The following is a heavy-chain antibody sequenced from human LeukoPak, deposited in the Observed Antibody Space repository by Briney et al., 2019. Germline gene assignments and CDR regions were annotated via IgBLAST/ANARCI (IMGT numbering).Heavy chain of an antibody. CDR2: INHSEST. Sequence: SETLSLTCAVYGGSFSGYYWSWIRQPPGKGLEWIGEINHSESTNYNPSLKSRVTISVDTSKNQFSLKLSSVTAADTAVYYCARGFLGAVDNLVSAKYFDYWGQGTLVTVSS. V-gene: IGHV4-34*01. J-gene: IGHJ4*02. CDR3: ARGFLGAVDNLVSAKYFDY. CDR1: GGSFSGYY. D-gene: IGHD2-15*01.